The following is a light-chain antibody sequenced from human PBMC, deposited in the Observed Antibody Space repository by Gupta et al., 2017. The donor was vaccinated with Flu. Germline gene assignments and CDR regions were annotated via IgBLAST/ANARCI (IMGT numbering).Light chain of an antibody. J-gene: IGLJ1*01. V-gene: IGLV1-44*01. CDR3: GSWADSINVYV. CDR2: RIS. Sequence: RVTIFSFGSSDNSGSNTVNWYQQFPGKAPKLMIYRISQRHSGVTDRFSGSKSGNAASLTITGLQSEEEADFYWGSWADSINVYVFGTGTKVTVL. CDR1: SDNSGSNT.